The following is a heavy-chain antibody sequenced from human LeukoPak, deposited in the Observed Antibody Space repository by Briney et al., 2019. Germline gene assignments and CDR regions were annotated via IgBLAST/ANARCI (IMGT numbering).Heavy chain of an antibody. CDR3: ARDLGDTNIP. D-gene: IGHD3-10*01. J-gene: IGHJ5*02. CDR2: ISSSSSYI. CDR1: GFTFSSYG. Sequence: GRSLRLSCAASGFTFSSYGMNWVRQAPGKGLEWVSSISSSSSYIYYADSVKGRFTISRDNAKNSLYLQMNSLRAEDTAVYYCARDLGDTNIPWGQGTLVTVSS. V-gene: IGHV3-21*01.